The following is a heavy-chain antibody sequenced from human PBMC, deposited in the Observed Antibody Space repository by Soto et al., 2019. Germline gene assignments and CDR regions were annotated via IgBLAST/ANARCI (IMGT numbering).Heavy chain of an antibody. Sequence: GGSLRLSCAASGFTFSNYAMTWVRQAPGEGLEWVSAISASGGGTYYADSVKGRFTISRDNSKNTLYLQMNSLRVEDTAVYYCAKIPRMQLWLSSGPLFDYWGQGTLVTVSS. J-gene: IGHJ4*02. V-gene: IGHV3-23*01. CDR2: ISASGGGT. D-gene: IGHD5-18*01. CDR1: GFTFSNYA. CDR3: AKIPRMQLWLSSGPLFDY.